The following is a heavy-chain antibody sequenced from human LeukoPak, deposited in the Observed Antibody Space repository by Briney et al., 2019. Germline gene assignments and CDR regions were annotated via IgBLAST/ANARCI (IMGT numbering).Heavy chain of an antibody. D-gene: IGHD3-22*01. CDR2: IWYDGSNI. CDR1: GLSFSDYV. Sequence: PGGSLRLSCAASGLSFSDYVMHWVRQAPGKGLEWVAVIWYDGSNIYYADSVKGRFTISRDNSKNTLYLQMNSLRAEDTAVYYCARRLRYYDSKYGMDVWGQGTMVTVSS. CDR3: ARRLRYYDSKYGMDV. V-gene: IGHV3-33*01. J-gene: IGHJ6*02.